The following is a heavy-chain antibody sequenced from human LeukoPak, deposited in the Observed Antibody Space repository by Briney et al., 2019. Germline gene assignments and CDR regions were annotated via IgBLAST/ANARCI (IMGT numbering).Heavy chain of an antibody. CDR1: GFTFSKDA. D-gene: IGHD1-14*01. CDR2: ISVSGGST. J-gene: IGHJ4*02. V-gene: IGHV3-23*01. CDR3: AKARDEGILGTTFDY. Sequence: GGSLGLSCAASGFTFSKDAMTGVSQAPGKGLEWVSVISVSGGSTYYADSVKGRFTISRDNSKSTLYLQMNSLRAEDTAVYYCAKARDEGILGTTFDYWGQGTLVTVSS.